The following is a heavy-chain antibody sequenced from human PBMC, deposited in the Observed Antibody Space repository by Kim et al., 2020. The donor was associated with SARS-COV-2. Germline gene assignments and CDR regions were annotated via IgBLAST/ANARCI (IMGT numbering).Heavy chain of an antibody. CDR1: GGSISSYY. V-gene: IGHV4-59*01. CDR3: ARDRVLGYCSGGSCYRPPRTYGMDV. Sequence: SETLSLTCTVSGGSISSYYWSWIRQPPGKGLEWIGYIYYSGSTNYNPSLKSRVTISVDTSKNQFSLKLSSVTAADTAVYYCARDRVLGYCSGGSCYRPPRTYGMDVWGQGTTVTVSS. CDR2: IYYSGST. D-gene: IGHD2-15*01. J-gene: IGHJ6*02.